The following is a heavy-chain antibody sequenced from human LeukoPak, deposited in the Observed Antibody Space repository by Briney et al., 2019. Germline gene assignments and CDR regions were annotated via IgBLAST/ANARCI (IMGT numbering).Heavy chain of an antibody. Sequence: GGSLRLSCAASGFTFSSYAMHWVRQAPGKGLEWVALISFDGSNNYYADSVKGRFTISRDNSKNTLFLRMNSLRDEDTAVYYCARESKGGFDAWGHGTLVTVSS. J-gene: IGHJ5*01. CDR1: GFTFSSYA. V-gene: IGHV3-30-3*01. CDR3: ARESKGGFDA. D-gene: IGHD3-16*01. CDR2: ISFDGSNN.